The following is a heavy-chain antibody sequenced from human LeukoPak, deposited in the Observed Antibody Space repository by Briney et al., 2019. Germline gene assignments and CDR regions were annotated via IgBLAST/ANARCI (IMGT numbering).Heavy chain of an antibody. V-gene: IGHV3-49*03. CDR2: IRSKHYGATR. D-gene: IGHD3-16*02. CDR1: GFNFDDYG. Sequence: RSLRLSCTASGFNFDDYGMSWFRQAPGKGLEWVGFIRSKHYGATREYAASVKGRFIISRDDYKTIVYLQMNSLKSEDTAVYYCTRSQYYDYVWGSYPIPPSDSWGQGTLVTVSS. CDR3: TRSQYYDYVWGSYPIPPSDS. J-gene: IGHJ5*01.